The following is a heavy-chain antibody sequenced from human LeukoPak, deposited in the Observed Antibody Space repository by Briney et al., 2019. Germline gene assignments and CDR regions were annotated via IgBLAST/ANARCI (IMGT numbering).Heavy chain of an antibody. Sequence: PSETLSLTCTVSGGSISSYYWSWIRQPPGKGLEWIGYIYYSGSTNYNPSLKSRVTISVDTSKNQFSLKLSSVTAADTAVYYCARALNWNPPDYWGQGTLVTVSS. CDR1: GGSISSYY. CDR3: ARALNWNPPDY. V-gene: IGHV4-59*01. J-gene: IGHJ4*02. CDR2: IYYSGST. D-gene: IGHD1-1*01.